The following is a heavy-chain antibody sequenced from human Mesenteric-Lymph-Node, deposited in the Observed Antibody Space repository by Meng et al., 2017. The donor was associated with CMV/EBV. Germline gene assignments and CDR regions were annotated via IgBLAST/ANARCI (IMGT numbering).Heavy chain of an antibody. CDR3: AREGRGQLPNHFDY. CDR2: INRSGSTI. J-gene: IGHJ4*02. Sequence: GGSLRLSCAASGFTFSSYEMNWVRQAPGKGLEWVSYINRSGSTIYYADTVKGRFTISRDNAKNSLYLQMNSLRAEDTAVYYCAREGRGQLPNHFDYWGQGTLVTVSS. CDR1: GFTFSSYE. V-gene: IGHV3-48*03. D-gene: IGHD2-2*01.